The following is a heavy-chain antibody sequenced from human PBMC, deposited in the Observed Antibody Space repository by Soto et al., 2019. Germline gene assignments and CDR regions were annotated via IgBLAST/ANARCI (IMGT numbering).Heavy chain of an antibody. CDR3: ARGGTVVNVFDY. CDR1: GDSISSSSYY. D-gene: IGHD2-15*01. J-gene: IGHJ4*02. Sequence: PSETLSLTCTVSGDSISSSSYYWGWIRQPPGKGLEWIGSIYYSGSTYYNPSLKSRVTISVDTSKNQFSLQLSSVTPADTAVYYCARGGTVVNVFDYWGQGTLVTVSS. CDR2: IYYSGST. V-gene: IGHV4-39*07.